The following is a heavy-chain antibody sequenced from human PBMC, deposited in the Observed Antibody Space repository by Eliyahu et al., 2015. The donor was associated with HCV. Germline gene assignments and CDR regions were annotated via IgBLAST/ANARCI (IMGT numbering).Heavy chain of an antibody. Sequence: EVQLVETGGGLIQPGGSLRLSCXASGFTVSSNYMNWVRQAPGKGLEWVSTIYSGGSTYYADSVKGRFTISRDNSKDRLYLQMNSLRADDTAVYYCARERCGSTSCYGMDVWGQGTTVTVSS. V-gene: IGHV3-53*02. D-gene: IGHD2-2*01. CDR3: ARERCGSTSCYGMDV. CDR1: GFTVSSNY. J-gene: IGHJ6*02. CDR2: IYSGGST.